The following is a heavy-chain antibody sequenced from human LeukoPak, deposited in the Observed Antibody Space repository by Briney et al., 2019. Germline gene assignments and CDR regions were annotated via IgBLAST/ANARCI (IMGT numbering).Heavy chain of an antibody. V-gene: IGHV3-30*18. D-gene: IGHD3-9*01. CDR3: AKDLTNWYFDL. CDR2: ITYDGSNK. J-gene: IGHJ2*01. Sequence: PGGSLRLSCAASGFTFSSYGMHWVRQAPGKGLEWVAGITYDGSNKNYADSVKGRFTISRDNSKNTLYLQMNRLRAEDTAVYYCAKDLTNWYFDLWGRGTLVTVSS. CDR1: GFTFSSYG.